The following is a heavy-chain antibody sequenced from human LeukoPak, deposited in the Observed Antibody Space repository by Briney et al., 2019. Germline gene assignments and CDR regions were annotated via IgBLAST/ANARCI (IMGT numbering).Heavy chain of an antibody. CDR2: MNPNSGET. Sequence: ASVKVSCKASGYTFISYDINWVRQATGQGLEWMGWMNPNSGETGLAEKFQGRVTMTKSTSISAAYMELSSLRSEDAAVYYCARALRKVTNSYYYGMDVWGQGTTVTVSS. CDR3: ARALRKVTNSYYYGMDV. CDR1: GYTFISYD. D-gene: IGHD4-17*01. V-gene: IGHV1-8*01. J-gene: IGHJ6*02.